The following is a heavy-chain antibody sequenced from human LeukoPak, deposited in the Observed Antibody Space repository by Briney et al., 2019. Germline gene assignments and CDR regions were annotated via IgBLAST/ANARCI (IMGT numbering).Heavy chain of an antibody. D-gene: IGHD6-6*01. V-gene: IGHV3-7*01. J-gene: IGHJ5*01. CDR2: IKQYGSVK. CDR3: VRTSRSSSTDS. CDR1: GFTFNNYW. Sequence: GSLRLACAASGFTFNNYWMSWFGQAPGKGRGWGDNIKQYGSVKNYVDYMEGRFTISRDNAKNSLYLQMNGLRAEDTAVYYCVRTSRSSSTDSWGQGTLVTVSS.